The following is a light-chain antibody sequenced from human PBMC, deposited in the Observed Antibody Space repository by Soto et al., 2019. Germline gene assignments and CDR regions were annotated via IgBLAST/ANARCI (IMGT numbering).Light chain of an antibody. CDR1: QDISSY. V-gene: IGKV1-8*01. Sequence: AIRMTQSPSSFSASTGDRVTITCRASQDISSYLAWYQQKPGKAPKLLIYAASTLQGGVPSRFSGSGSVTDFTLTISCLQSEDFATYYCQEYYSYALTFGGGTKVEIK. CDR2: AAS. J-gene: IGKJ4*01. CDR3: QEYYSYALT.